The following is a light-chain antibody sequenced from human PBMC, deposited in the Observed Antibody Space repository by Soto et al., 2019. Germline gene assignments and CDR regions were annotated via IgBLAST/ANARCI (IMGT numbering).Light chain of an antibody. CDR3: HQYNNWPMYT. J-gene: IGKJ2*01. Sequence: EIVMTQSPATLSVSPGERATLSCRASQSVSSNLAWYQQKPGQAPRLLIHGASTRATGIPARFSGSGSGTECTLTISSLQSEDFAVYYCHQYNNWPMYTFGQGTKLEIK. CDR2: GAS. V-gene: IGKV3-15*01. CDR1: QSVSSN.